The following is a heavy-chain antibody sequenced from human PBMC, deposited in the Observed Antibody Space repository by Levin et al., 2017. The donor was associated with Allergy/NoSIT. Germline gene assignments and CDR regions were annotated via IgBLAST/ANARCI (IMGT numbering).Heavy chain of an antibody. CDR1: GFSLDTSGMC. CDR2: IDWDDEK. J-gene: IGHJ6*02. CDR3: ARLRGENRSWYEPRAYYNGLDV. D-gene: IGHD6-13*01. Sequence: SGPTLVKPTQTLTLTCTFSGFSLDTSGMCVSWIRQPPGKALEWLARIDWDDEKYYNTSLKTRLTISKDTSKNQVVLTLTNMDPVDTATYYCARLRGENRSWYEPRAYYNGLDVWGQGTTVTVS. V-gene: IGHV2-70*11.